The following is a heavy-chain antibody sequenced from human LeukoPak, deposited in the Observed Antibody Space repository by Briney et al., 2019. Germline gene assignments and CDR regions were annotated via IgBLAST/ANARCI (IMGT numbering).Heavy chain of an antibody. J-gene: IGHJ4*02. V-gene: IGHV3-30*18. CDR2: ISYDGSNK. D-gene: IGHD4-23*01. CDR1: GFTFSSYG. CDR3: AKAKNDGGSLDY. Sequence: GRSLRLSCAASGFTFSSYGMHWVRQAPGKGLEWVAVISYDGSNKYYADSVKGRFTISRDNSKNTLFLQMNSLRAEDTAVYYCAKAKNDGGSLDYWGQGTLVTVSS.